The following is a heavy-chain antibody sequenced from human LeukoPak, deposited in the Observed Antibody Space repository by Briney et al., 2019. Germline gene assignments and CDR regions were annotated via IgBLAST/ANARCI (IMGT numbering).Heavy chain of an antibody. D-gene: IGHD3-22*01. J-gene: IGHJ4*02. V-gene: IGHV4-39*07. Sequence: SQTLSLTCTVSGGSISSGNYYWSWIRQPPGKGLEWIGEINHSGSTNYNPSLKSRVTISVDTSKNQFSLKLSSVTAADTAVYYCARSGYYDSSGYYYHFDYWGQGTLVTVSS. CDR1: GGSISSGNYY. CDR3: ARSGYYDSSGYYYHFDY. CDR2: INHSGST.